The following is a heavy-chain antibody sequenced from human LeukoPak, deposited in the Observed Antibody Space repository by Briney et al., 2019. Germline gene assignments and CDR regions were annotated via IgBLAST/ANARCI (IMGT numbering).Heavy chain of an antibody. D-gene: IGHD3-10*01. CDR3: ARELLGFGELLSMAGKSNWFDP. CDR1: GGTFSSYA. Sequence: SVKVSCKASGGTFSSYAISWVRQAPGQGLEWMGGIIPIFGTANYAQKFQGRVTITADESTSTAYMELSSLRSEDTAVYYCARELLGFGELLSMAGKSNWFDPWGQGTLVTVSS. V-gene: IGHV1-69*01. J-gene: IGHJ5*02. CDR2: IIPIFGTA.